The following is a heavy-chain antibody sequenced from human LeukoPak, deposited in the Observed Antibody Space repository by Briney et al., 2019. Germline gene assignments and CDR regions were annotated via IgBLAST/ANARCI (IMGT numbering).Heavy chain of an antibody. CDR3: ARRSSGSPPYYFDY. J-gene: IGHJ4*02. CDR1: GFTFSSYA. D-gene: IGHD1-26*01. V-gene: IGHV3-74*01. CDR2: INSDGSTT. Sequence: GGSLRLSCAASGFTFSSYAMHWVRQAPGKGLEWVSRINSDGSTTNYADSVKGRFTISRDNAKNTLYLQMNSLRAEDTAVYYCARRSSGSPPYYFDYWGQGTLVTVSS.